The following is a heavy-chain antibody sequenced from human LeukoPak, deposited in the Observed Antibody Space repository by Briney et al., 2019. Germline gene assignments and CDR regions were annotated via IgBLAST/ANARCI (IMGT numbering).Heavy chain of an antibody. CDR2: ISGSGGST. CDR1: GFTFSSYA. CDR3: ANNWLGGYYYYYYMDV. Sequence: GSLRLSCPASGFTFSSYAMSWVRQAPGKGLEWVSAISGSGGSTYYAGSMKGRFTISRDNSKNTLYLQINSLRAEDTAVYYCANNWLGGYYYYYYMDVWGKGTTVTVSS. V-gene: IGHV3-23*01. J-gene: IGHJ6*03. D-gene: IGHD3-10*01.